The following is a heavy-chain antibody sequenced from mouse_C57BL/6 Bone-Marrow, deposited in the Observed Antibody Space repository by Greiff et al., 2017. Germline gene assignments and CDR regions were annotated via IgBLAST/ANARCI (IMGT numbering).Heavy chain of an antibody. Sequence: EVQRVESGGDLVKPGGSLKLSCAASGFTFSSYGMSWVRQTPDKRLEWVATISSGGSYTYYPDSVKGRFTISRDNAKNTLYLQMSSLKSEDTAMYYCARRATTVVATYYFDYWGQGTTLTVSS. CDR1: GFTFSSYG. J-gene: IGHJ2*01. D-gene: IGHD1-1*01. CDR3: ARRATTVVATYYFDY. CDR2: ISSGGSYT. V-gene: IGHV5-6*01.